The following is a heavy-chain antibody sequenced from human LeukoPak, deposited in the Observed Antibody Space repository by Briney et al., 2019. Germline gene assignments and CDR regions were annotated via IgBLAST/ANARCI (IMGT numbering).Heavy chain of an antibody. Sequence: GASVKVSCKASGYTFTSYGISWVRQAPGQGLEWMGWINPNSGGTNYAQKFQGRVTMTRDTSISTAYMELSRLRSDDTAVYYCARDLYQLPLINWFDPWGQGTLVTVSS. D-gene: IGHD2-2*01. V-gene: IGHV1-2*02. J-gene: IGHJ5*02. CDR3: ARDLYQLPLINWFDP. CDR1: GYTFTSYG. CDR2: INPNSGGT.